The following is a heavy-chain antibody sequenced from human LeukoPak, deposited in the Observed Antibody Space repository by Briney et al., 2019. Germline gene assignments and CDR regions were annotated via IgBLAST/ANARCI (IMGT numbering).Heavy chain of an antibody. Sequence: SETLSLICTVSGGSISSSSYYWGWIRQPPGKGLEWIGSIYYSGSTYYNPSLKSRVTISIDTSKNQFSPKLSSVTAADTAVYYCARLRLRLGEPTDFDYWGQGTLVTVSS. D-gene: IGHD3-16*01. CDR3: ARLRLRLGEPTDFDY. CDR1: GGSISSSSYY. CDR2: IYYSGST. J-gene: IGHJ4*02. V-gene: IGHV4-39*01.